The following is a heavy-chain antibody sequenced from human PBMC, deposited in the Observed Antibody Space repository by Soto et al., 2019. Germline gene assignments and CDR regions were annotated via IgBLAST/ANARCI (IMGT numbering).Heavy chain of an antibody. Sequence: GGSLRLSCAASGFTFSSYSMNWVRQAPGKGLEWVSSISSSSSYIYYADSVKGRFTISRDNAKNSLYLQMNSLRAEDTAVYCCARDVYDFWNWFDPWGQGTLVTVSS. D-gene: IGHD3-3*01. V-gene: IGHV3-21*01. J-gene: IGHJ5*02. CDR2: ISSSSSYI. CDR1: GFTFSSYS. CDR3: ARDVYDFWNWFDP.